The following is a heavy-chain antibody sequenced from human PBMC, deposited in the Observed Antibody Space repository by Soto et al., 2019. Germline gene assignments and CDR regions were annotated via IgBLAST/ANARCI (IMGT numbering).Heavy chain of an antibody. D-gene: IGHD3-3*01. Sequence: SVKLSWTAPVYTFTGYDINWVRQATGQGLEWMGWMNPNSGNTGYAQKFQGRVTMTRNTSISTAYMELSSLRSEDTAVYYCASGDYALWSGPNYYYYGMEVWGQGTTVTVSS. J-gene: IGHJ6*02. CDR3: ASGDYALWSGPNYYYYGMEV. CDR2: MNPNSGNT. CDR1: VYTFTGYD. V-gene: IGHV1-8*01.